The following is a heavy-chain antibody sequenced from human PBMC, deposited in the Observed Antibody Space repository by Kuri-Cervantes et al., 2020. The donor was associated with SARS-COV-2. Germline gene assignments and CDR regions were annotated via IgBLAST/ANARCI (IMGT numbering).Heavy chain of an antibody. V-gene: IGHV2-26*01. Sequence: SGPTLVKPTETLTLTCTVSGFSLSNARMGVSWIRQPPGKALEWLAHIFSNDEKSYSTSLKSRLTISKDTSKSQVVLTMTNMDPVDTATYYCGHSKTVAGTAIDYWGQGTLVTVFS. CDR3: GHSKTVAGTAIDY. CDR1: GFSLSNARMG. J-gene: IGHJ4*02. CDR2: IFSNDEK. D-gene: IGHD6-19*01.